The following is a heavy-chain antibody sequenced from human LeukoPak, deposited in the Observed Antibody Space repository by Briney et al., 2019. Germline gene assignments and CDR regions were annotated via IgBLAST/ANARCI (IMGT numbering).Heavy chain of an antibody. CDR2: MDPNSGNT. Sequence: ASVKVSCKASGYTFTSYDINWVRQATGQGLEWMGWMDPNSGNTGYAQKLQGRVTMTRNTSISTAYMELSSLRSEDTAVYYCARRGIAARRWFDPWGQGTLVTVSS. J-gene: IGHJ5*02. V-gene: IGHV1-8*01. D-gene: IGHD6-13*01. CDR1: GYTFTSYD. CDR3: ARRGIAARRWFDP.